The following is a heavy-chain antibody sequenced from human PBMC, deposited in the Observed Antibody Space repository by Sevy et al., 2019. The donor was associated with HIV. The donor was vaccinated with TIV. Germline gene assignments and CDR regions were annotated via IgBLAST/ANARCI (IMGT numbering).Heavy chain of an antibody. D-gene: IGHD2-21*02. Sequence: SETLSLTCSVSGGSISGYYWSWIRQPPGKGLEWIGYINYSGSTNYNPSLKSRVTISVDTSKNQFSLKLSSVTAADTAVYYCARVAYCGGDWYPFDYWGQGTLVTVSS. CDR2: INYSGST. CDR3: ARVAYCGGDWYPFDY. J-gene: IGHJ4*02. CDR1: GGSISGYY. V-gene: IGHV4-59*01.